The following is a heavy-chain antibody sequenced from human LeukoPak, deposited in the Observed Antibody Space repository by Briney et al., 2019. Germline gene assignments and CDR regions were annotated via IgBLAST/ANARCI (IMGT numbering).Heavy chain of an antibody. J-gene: IGHJ5*02. D-gene: IGHD1-26*01. CDR3: ARDFRYSGSYHHWFDP. CDR1: GFTFSSYA. V-gene: IGHV3-21*01. Sequence: PGRSLRLSCAASGFTFSSYAMHWVRQAPGRGLEWVSSISSSGTYIYYADSVKGRFTISRDNAKNSLSLQMNSLRAEDTAVYYCARDFRYSGSYHHWFDPWGQGTLVTVSS. CDR2: ISSSGTYI.